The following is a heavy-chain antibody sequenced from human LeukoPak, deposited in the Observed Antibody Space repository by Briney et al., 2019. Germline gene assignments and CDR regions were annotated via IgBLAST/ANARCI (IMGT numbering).Heavy chain of an antibody. CDR2: IYYSGST. V-gene: IGHV4-59*12. CDR3: ARETAAGTYYYYYMDV. D-gene: IGHD6-13*01. J-gene: IGHJ6*03. Sequence: SETLSLTCTVSGGSISSYYWSWIRQPPGKGLEWIGYIYYSGSTNYNPSLKSRVTISVDRSKNQFSLKLSSVTAADTAVYYCARETAAGTYYYYYMDVWGKGTTVTVSS. CDR1: GGSISSYY.